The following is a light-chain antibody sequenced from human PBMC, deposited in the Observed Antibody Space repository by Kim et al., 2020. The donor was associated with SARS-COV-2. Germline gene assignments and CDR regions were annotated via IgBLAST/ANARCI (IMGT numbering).Light chain of an antibody. CDR2: FTS. CDR1: NIGGNN. J-gene: IGLJ2*01. Sequence: AQGQTARISCGGNNIGGNNVNWYQQKPGQAPVLVIYFTSDRPSGIPARFSGSNAGDTSTLTISRVEAGDEADYYCQVWDNNSDHVVFGGGTQLTVL. V-gene: IGLV3-21*04. CDR3: QVWDNNSDHVV.